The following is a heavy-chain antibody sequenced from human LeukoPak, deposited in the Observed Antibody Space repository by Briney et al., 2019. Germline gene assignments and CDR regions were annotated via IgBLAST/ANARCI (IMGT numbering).Heavy chain of an antibody. Sequence: NASETLSLTCTVSGGSISSYYWSWIRQPAGKGLEWIGRIYTSGSTNYNPSLKSRVTMSVDTSKNQFSLKLSSVTAADTAVYYCARERIAVVPAATGRHNWFDPWGQGTLVTVSS. CDR2: IYTSGST. CDR3: ARERIAVVPAATGRHNWFDP. CDR1: GGSISSYY. J-gene: IGHJ5*02. D-gene: IGHD2-2*01. V-gene: IGHV4-4*07.